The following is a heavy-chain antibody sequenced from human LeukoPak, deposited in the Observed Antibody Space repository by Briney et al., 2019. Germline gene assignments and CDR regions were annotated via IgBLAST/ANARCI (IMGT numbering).Heavy chain of an antibody. D-gene: IGHD6-13*01. CDR1: GGSISSYY. Sequence: PSETLSLTCTVSGGSISSYYWSWIRQPPGKGLEWIGYIYYSGSTNYNPSLKSRVTISVDTSKNQFSLKLSSVTAADTAVYCCARTLPRYSSSWYYFDYWGQGTLVTVSS. CDR3: ARTLPRYSSSWYYFDY. V-gene: IGHV4-59*01. J-gene: IGHJ4*02. CDR2: IYYSGST.